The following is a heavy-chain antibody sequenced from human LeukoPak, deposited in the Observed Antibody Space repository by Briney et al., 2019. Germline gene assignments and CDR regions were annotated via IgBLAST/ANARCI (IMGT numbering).Heavy chain of an antibody. CDR2: INWNGGST. V-gene: IGHV3-20*04. CDR1: GFTFSSYE. CDR3: ARVSDISVAAYFDY. Sequence: GGSLRLSCAASGFTFSSYEMNWVRQAPGKGLEWVSGINWNGGSTGYADSVKGRFTISRDNAKNSLYLQMNSLRAEDTALYYCARVSDISVAAYFDYWGQGTLVTVSS. J-gene: IGHJ4*02. D-gene: IGHD6-19*01.